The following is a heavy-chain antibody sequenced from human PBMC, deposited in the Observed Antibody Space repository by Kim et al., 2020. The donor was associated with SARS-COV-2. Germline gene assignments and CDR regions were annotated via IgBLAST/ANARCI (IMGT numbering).Heavy chain of an antibody. D-gene: IGHD2-15*01. CDR2: VNNNNNP. CDR1: GFSVGRYA. V-gene: IGHV3-23*01. Sequence: GGSLRLSCAASGFSVGRYAMNWVRQAPGKGLEWVAAVNNNNNPYYADSVKGRFTISRDNSRNMVYLQMNSLRVEDTALYYCAKDHPSGGWHTFDHWGQGTLVTVSS. CDR3: AKDHPSGGWHTFDH. J-gene: IGHJ4*02.